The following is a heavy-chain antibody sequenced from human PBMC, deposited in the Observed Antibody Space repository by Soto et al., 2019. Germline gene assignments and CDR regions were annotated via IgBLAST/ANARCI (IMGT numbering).Heavy chain of an antibody. D-gene: IGHD3-16*01. CDR2: ITSSGGRT. J-gene: IGHJ4*02. CDR3: ATAAMLAFGGVSGHLDF. V-gene: IGHV3-23*01. Sequence: EVQLLESGGGLVQPGGSLRLSCAASGFTFDNFGMSWVRQAPGKGLEWVSGITSSGGRTYFAGSVRGRFTISRDNSRSTLYLQMTNLRAEDTAVYYCATAAMLAFGGVSGHLDFWGQGTLVTVSS. CDR1: GFTFDNFG.